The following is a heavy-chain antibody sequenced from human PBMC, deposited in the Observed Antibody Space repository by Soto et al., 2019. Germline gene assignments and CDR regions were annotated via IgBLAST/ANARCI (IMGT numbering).Heavy chain of an antibody. Sequence: ASVKVSCKAYENTFGTYLVHWVRQVHGQGLEWMGWHNGYNGQTEYSQKFQGRVTITRDTSAKTAYLELRSLTSEDAAVYYCAGPHDRAGLGTWGQGTLVTVSS. CDR3: AGPHDRAGLGT. V-gene: IGHV1-3*01. D-gene: IGHD1-1*01. J-gene: IGHJ5*02. CDR2: HNGYNGQT. CDR1: ENTFGTYL.